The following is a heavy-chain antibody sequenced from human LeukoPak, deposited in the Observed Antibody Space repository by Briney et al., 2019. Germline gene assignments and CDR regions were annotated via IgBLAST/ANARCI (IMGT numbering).Heavy chain of an antibody. D-gene: IGHD1-26*01. J-gene: IGHJ4*02. CDR1: GFTFSDYY. CDR3: TTEMWPGAGDY. CDR2: IKSKTDGGTT. V-gene: IGHV3-15*01. Sequence: GGSLRLSCAASGFTFSDYYMSWIRQAPGKGLEWVGRIKSKTDGGTTDYAAPVKGRFTISRDDSKNTLYLQMNSLKTEDTAVYYCTTEMWPGAGDYWGQGTLVTVSS.